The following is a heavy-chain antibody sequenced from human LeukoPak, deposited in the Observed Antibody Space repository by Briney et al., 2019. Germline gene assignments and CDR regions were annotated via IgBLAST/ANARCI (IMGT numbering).Heavy chain of an antibody. J-gene: IGHJ6*03. CDR1: GGSINSYY. Sequence: SETLSVTCTVSGGSINSYYWSWIRQPQGKGLEWIGEINHSGSTNYNPSLKSRVTISVDTPKNQFSLKLSSVTAADTAVYYCARGKGYRPRLGYMDVWGKGTTVTVSS. CDR2: INHSGST. V-gene: IGHV4-34*01. D-gene: IGHD5-24*01. CDR3: ARGKGYRPRLGYMDV.